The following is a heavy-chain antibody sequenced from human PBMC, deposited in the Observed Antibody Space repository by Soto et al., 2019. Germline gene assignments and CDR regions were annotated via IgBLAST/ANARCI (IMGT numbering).Heavy chain of an antibody. V-gene: IGHV3-15*01. J-gene: IGHJ4*02. CDR1: GFTFSNAR. CDR2: IKSKTDGGTT. Sequence: EVQLVESGGGLVKPGGSLRLSCAASGFTFSNARMSWVRQAPGKGLEWVGRIKSKTDGGTTDYAAPVKGRFTISRDDSKNTLYLQMNSLKTEDTAVYYCTTDLISSSWLYFDYWGQGTLVTVSS. CDR3: TTDLISSSWLYFDY. D-gene: IGHD6-13*01.